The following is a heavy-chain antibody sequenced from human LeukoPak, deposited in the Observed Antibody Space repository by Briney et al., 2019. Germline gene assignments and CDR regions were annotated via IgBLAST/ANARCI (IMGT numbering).Heavy chain of an antibody. J-gene: IGHJ4*02. CDR1: GGSFSGYY. D-gene: IGHD5-18*01. CDR2: INHRGST. Sequence: SETLSLTFTVYGGSFSGYYWSWIRQPPGKGLEWIGEINHRGSTNYNPSLKSRVTISVDTSKNQFSLKLSSVIAADTAVYYCARGKQLWVRWTSNLDYWGQGTLVTVSS. CDR3: ARGKQLWVRWTSNLDY. V-gene: IGHV4-34*01.